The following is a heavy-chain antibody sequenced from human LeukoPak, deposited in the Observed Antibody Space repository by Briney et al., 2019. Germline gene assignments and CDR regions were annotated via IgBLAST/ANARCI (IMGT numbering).Heavy chain of an antibody. CDR2: IIPIFGTA. D-gene: IGHD6-6*01. CDR1: GGTFSSYG. CDR3: ARLDEYSSSSRYYGMDV. Sequence: GASVKVSCKASGGTFSSYGISWVRQAPGQGLEWMGGIIPIFGTANYAQKFQGRVTITADESTSTAYMELSSLGSEGTAVYYCARLDEYSSSSRYYGMDVWGQGTTVTVSS. V-gene: IGHV1-69*13. J-gene: IGHJ6*02.